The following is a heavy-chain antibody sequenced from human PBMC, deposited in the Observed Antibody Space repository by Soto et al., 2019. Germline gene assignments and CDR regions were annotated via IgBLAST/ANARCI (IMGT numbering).Heavy chain of an antibody. D-gene: IGHD6-19*01. CDR1: GGTFSSYA. CDR2: IIPIFGTA. Sequence: SVKVSCKASGGTFSSYAISWVRQAPGQGLEWMGGIIPIFGTANYAQKFQGRVTITADESTSTAYMELSSLRSEDTAVYYCARVSAPEAVADDYYYGMDVWGKGTTVTVSS. V-gene: IGHV1-69*13. CDR3: ARVSAPEAVADDYYYGMDV. J-gene: IGHJ6*04.